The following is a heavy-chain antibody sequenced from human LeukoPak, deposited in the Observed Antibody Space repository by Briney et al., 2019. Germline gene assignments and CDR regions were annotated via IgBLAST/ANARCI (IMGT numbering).Heavy chain of an antibody. CDR1: GFTFSTYS. Sequence: GGSLRLSCAASGFTFSTYSMNWVRQAPGKGLEWVSSISSSSSYIYYADSVKGRFTISRDNAKNSLSLHMNSLRAEDTALYYCAREGVGRRAFDIWGQGTMVTVSS. D-gene: IGHD3-3*01. J-gene: IGHJ3*02. V-gene: IGHV3-21*01. CDR3: AREGVGRRAFDI. CDR2: ISSSSSYI.